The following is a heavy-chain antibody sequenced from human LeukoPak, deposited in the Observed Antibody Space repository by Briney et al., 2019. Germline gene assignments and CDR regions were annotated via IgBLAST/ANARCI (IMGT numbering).Heavy chain of an antibody. CDR1: GFTFTDYY. Sequence: GGSLRLSCAAYGFTFTDYYMSWVRQAPGKGLAWVSYISSSGSTIYYADSMKGRFTISRDNAKNSLYVQMNSLSAEDTAVYYCASTLDESSGYYYGSFDYWGQGTRVTVSS. J-gene: IGHJ4*02. D-gene: IGHD3-22*01. CDR2: ISSSGSTI. V-gene: IGHV3-11*01. CDR3: ASTLDESSGYYYGSFDY.